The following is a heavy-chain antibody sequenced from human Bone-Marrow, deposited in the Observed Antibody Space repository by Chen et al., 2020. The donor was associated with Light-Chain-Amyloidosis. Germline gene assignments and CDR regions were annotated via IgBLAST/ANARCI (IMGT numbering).Heavy chain of an antibody. D-gene: IGHD1-26*01. Sequence: EVQLVGTGGGLIQPGGSLMPSCAASGFTVSSNYMSWVRQAPGKGPEWVSVVYSGGNAYYADSVKGRFTISRDNSKNTLYLQMNSLRAEDTAVYYCARAPSGTHFHFDYWGQGTLVTVSS. CDR2: VYSGGNA. CDR3: ARAPSGTHFHFDY. V-gene: IGHV3-53*02. CDR1: GFTVSSNY. J-gene: IGHJ4*02.